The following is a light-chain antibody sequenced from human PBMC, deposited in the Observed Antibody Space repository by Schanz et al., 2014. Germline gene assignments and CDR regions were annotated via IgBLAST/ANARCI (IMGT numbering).Light chain of an antibody. Sequence: QSALTQPASVSGSPGQSITISCTGTSSDVGAYNLVSWFQQHPGKVPKLVIYDVSNRPSGISNRFSGSKSVNTASLTISGLQAEDEADYYCTSYTGSSNWVFGGGTKLTVL. CDR2: DVS. J-gene: IGLJ3*02. CDR3: TSYTGSSNWV. V-gene: IGLV2-14*03. CDR1: SSDVGAYNL.